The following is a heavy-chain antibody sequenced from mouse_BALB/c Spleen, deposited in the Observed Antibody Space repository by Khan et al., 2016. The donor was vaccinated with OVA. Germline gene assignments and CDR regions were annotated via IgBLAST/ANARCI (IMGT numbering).Heavy chain of an antibody. D-gene: IGHD2-14*01. CDR1: GDSITTGY. CDR2: IIYTGYT. CDR3: ARSTFRYAFGY. V-gene: IGHV3-8*02. J-gene: IGHJ3*02. Sequence: EVQLQESGPSLVKPSQTLSLTCSVTGDSITTGYWNWIRQFPGNKLEYMGYIIYTGYTYYNPSLKSRISITRHTSNNQYYLQLNSVTDEDTATYYCARSTFRYAFGYWGQGTLVTVSA.